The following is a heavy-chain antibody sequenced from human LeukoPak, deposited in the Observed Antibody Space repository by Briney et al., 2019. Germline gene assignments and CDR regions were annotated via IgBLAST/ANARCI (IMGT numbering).Heavy chain of an antibody. CDR2: ISGGSSTI. CDR3: ARRGSGRHFDF. J-gene: IGHJ4*02. CDR1: GFTFSDYY. V-gene: IGHV3-11*01. D-gene: IGHD2-15*01. Sequence: GGSLRLSCAASGFTFSDYYMSWICQAPGKGLEWVSYISGGSSTIYYADSLKGRFTVSRDNAKNSLYLLMNSLRAEDTAVYYCARRGSGRHFDFWGQGTLVTVSS.